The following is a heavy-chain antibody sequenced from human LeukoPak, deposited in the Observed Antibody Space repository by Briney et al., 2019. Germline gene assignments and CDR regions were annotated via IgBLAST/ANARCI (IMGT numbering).Heavy chain of an antibody. CDR1: GYTFTGYY. CDR3: ARAPTSGSGSYDY. CDR2: INPNSGGT. J-gene: IGHJ4*02. Sequence: ASVKVSCKASGYTFTGYYMHWVRQAPGQGLEWMGWINPNSGGTNYAQKFQGWVTMTRDTSISTAYMEPSRLRSDDTAVYYCARAPTSGSGSYDYWGQGTLVTVSS. D-gene: IGHD3-10*01. V-gene: IGHV1-2*04.